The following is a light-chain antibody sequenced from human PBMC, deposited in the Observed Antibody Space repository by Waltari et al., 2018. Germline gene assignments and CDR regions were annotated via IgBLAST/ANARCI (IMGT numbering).Light chain of an antibody. J-gene: IGLJ2*01. CDR3: SSYAGSNTLV. V-gene: IGLV2-11*01. CDR1: SSDIGYYNA. CDR2: EVS. Sequence: QAAPTQPPSVSGSPGQSVTISCTGTSSDIGYYNAVSWYQQHPGKAPKLMIYEVSKRSSVLSDRVSGSKSGNAASLTISGLQAEDEADYYCSSYAGSNTLVFGGGTRLTVL.